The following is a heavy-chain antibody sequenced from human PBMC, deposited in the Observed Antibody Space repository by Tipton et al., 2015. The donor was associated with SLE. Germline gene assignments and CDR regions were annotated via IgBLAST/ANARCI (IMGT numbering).Heavy chain of an antibody. D-gene: IGHD5-12*01. V-gene: IGHV4-34*01. CDR3: ARALVATISFDY. Sequence: TLSLTCAVYGGSFSGYYWSWIRQPPGKGLEWIGEINHSGSTNYNPSLKSRVTISVDTSKNQFSLKLSSVTAADTAVYYCARALVATISFDYWGQGTLVTVSS. J-gene: IGHJ4*02. CDR2: INHSGST. CDR1: GGSFSGYY.